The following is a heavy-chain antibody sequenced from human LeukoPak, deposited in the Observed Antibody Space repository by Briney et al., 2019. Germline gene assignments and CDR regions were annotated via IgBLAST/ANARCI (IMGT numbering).Heavy chain of an antibody. D-gene: IGHD4-17*01. CDR1: GFTFSSYW. CDR2: INSDGGST. Sequence: GSLRLSCAASGFTFSSYWMHWVRQAPGKGLVWVSRINSDGGSTSYADSVKGRFTISRDNAKNTLYLQMNSLRAEDTAVYYCARDPSTVTRRLYGMDVWGQGTTVTVSS. V-gene: IGHV3-74*01. CDR3: ARDPSTVTRRLYGMDV. J-gene: IGHJ6*02.